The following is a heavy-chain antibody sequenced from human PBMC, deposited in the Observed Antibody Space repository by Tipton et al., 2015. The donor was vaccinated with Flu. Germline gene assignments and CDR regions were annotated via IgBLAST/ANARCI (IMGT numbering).Heavy chain of an antibody. Sequence: SLRLSCAVSGFMFSQYAMHWVRQAPGKGPAWVATIWFDASKEYYADAVKGRFTISRENSKDTMYLEMDDSRAEDTDIYYCAKDTKGYGYYFDDWGHGTLVTVSS. V-gene: IGHV3-33*06. D-gene: IGHD2-15*01. J-gene: IGHJ4*01. CDR3: AKDTKGYGYYFDD. CDR1: GFMFSQYA. CDR2: IWFDASKE.